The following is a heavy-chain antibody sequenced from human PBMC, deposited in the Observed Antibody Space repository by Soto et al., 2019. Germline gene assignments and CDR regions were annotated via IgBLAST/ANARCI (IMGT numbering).Heavy chain of an antibody. CDR2: VSHDGRNT. V-gene: IGHV3-30*18. J-gene: IGHJ4*02. Sequence: VQLVESGGGVVQPGRSLRLSCAASGFTFSDYAMHWVRQAPGKGLEWVAVVSHDGRNTHYADSVKGRFTISRGSSKNTVSLEMTSLRAEDTAVYYCAKGVRQWLVTSDFNYWGQGALVTVSS. CDR3: AKGVRQWLVTSDFNY. D-gene: IGHD6-19*01. CDR1: GFTFSDYA.